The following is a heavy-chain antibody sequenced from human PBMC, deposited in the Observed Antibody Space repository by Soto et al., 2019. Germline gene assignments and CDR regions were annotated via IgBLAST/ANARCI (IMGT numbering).Heavy chain of an antibody. CDR1: GFTFSSYG. V-gene: IGHV3-33*01. D-gene: IGHD6-13*01. J-gene: IGHJ6*02. CDR3: ARDRKSGMSYYYSGMDV. CDR2: IWYDGSNK. Sequence: QVQLVESGGGVVQPGRSLRLSCAASGFTFSSYGMHWVRQAPGKGLEWVAVIWYDGSNKYYADSVKGRFTISRDNSKNTLYLQMNSLRAEDTAVYYCARDRKSGMSYYYSGMDVWGQGTTVTVSS.